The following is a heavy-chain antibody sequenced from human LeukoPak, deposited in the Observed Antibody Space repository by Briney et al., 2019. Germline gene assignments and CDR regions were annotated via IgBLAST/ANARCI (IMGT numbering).Heavy chain of an antibody. CDR2: ISPNSGGS. V-gene: IGHV1-2*02. Sequence: GASVKVSCKASGDTFTGYYIHWVRQGPGQGLEWMGWISPNSGGSKYAQKFQGRVTMTRDTSISTAYMELSGLRSDDAAVNYCARSTPNDAFDIWGQGTLVTVSS. CDR1: GDTFTGYY. CDR3: ARSTPNDAFDI. J-gene: IGHJ3*02.